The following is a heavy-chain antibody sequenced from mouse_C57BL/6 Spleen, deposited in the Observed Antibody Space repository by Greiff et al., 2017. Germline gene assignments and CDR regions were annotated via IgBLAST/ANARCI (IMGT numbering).Heavy chain of an antibody. CDR2: IDPANGNT. J-gene: IGHJ1*03. CDR3: ARDYYGSSYGDEYFDV. Sequence: VQLQQSVAELVRPGASVKLSCTASGFNIKNTYMHWVKQRPEQGLEWIGRIDPANGNTKYAPKFQGKATITADTSSNTAYLQLSSLTSEDTAIYYCARDYYGSSYGDEYFDVWGTGTTVTVSS. CDR1: GFNIKNTY. D-gene: IGHD1-1*01. V-gene: IGHV14-3*01.